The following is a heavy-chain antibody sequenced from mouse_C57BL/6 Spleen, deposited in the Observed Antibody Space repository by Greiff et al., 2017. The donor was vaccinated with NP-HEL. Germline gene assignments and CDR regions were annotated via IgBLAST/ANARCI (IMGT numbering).Heavy chain of an antibody. CDR2: ISYDGSN. J-gene: IGHJ4*01. D-gene: IGHD1-2*01. CDR3: ARGRLPYAMDY. CDR1: GYSITSGYY. V-gene: IGHV3-6*01. Sequence: EVKLMESGPGLVKPSQSLSLTCSVTGYSITSGYYWNWIRQFPGNKLEWMGYISYDGSNNYNPSLKNRISITRDTSKNQFFLKLNSVTTEDTATYYCARGRLPYAMDYWGQGTSVTVSS.